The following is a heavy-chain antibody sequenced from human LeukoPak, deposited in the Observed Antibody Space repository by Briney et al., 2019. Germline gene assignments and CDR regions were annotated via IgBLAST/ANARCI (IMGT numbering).Heavy chain of an antibody. J-gene: IGHJ4*02. CDR2: ISSSSSYI. V-gene: IGHV3-21*01. CDR3: VRGATTYDY. CDR1: GFTFSSYR. Sequence: SGGSLRLSCAASGFTFSSYRMNWVRQAPGRGLEWGSSISSSSSYIYYADSVQVPFTISIDNSNHSLYLQMNSLIAEDSALYYCVRGATTYDYWGQGTLVTVSS. D-gene: IGHD5-12*01.